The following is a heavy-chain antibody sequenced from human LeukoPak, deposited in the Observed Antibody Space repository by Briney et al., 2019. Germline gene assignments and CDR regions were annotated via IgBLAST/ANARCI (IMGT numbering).Heavy chain of an antibody. Sequence: QAGGSLRLSCVVSGIGLSNYAMTWVRQAPGKGLEWVSYISERGGSTTYADSVKGRFTISRDTSLNTLYLQMNNLRAEDTAVYFCAKRGVVIRGILVIGYHQEAYHYDFWGQGVLVTVSS. CDR3: AKRGVVIRGILVIGYHQEAYHYDF. CDR2: ISERGGST. CDR1: GIGLSNYA. J-gene: IGHJ4*02. D-gene: IGHD3-10*01. V-gene: IGHV3-23*01.